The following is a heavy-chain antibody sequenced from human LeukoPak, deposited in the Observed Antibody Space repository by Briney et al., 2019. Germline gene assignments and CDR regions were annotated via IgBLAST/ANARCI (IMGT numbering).Heavy chain of an antibody. Sequence: SETLSLTYTVSGGSISSYYWSWIRQPPGKGLEWIGYIYYSGSTNYNPSLKSRVTISVDTSKNQFSLKLSSVTAADTAVYYCARMRGCSYDPWGQGILVTVSS. D-gene: IGHD5-18*01. CDR3: ARMRGCSYDP. J-gene: IGHJ5*02. CDR2: IYYSGST. CDR1: GGSISSYY. V-gene: IGHV4-59*01.